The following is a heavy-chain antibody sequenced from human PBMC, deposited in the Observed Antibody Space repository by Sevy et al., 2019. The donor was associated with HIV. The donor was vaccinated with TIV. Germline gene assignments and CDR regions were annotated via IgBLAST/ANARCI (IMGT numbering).Heavy chain of an antibody. V-gene: IGHV4-39*01. Sequence: GSLRLSCTVSGGSISSSSYYWGWIRQPPGKGLEWIGSIYYSGSTYYNPSLKSRVTISVDMSKNQFSLKLSSVTAADTAVYYCARHGRVVAANNWFDPWGQGTLVTVSS. CDR3: ARHGRVVAANNWFDP. CDR2: IYYSGST. D-gene: IGHD2-15*01. CDR1: GGSISSSSYY. J-gene: IGHJ5*02.